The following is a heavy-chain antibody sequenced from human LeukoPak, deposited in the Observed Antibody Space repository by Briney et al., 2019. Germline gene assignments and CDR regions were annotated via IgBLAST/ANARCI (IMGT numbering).Heavy chain of an antibody. CDR2: ISSSGSTI. V-gene: IGHV3-48*03. Sequence: GGSLRLSCAASGFTFSGYEMNWVRQAPGKGLEWVSYISSSGSTIYYADSVKGRFTISRDNAKNSLYLQMNSLRAEDTAVYYCARGSIVVVVAATLGDYWGQGTLVTVSS. J-gene: IGHJ4*02. D-gene: IGHD2-15*01. CDR1: GFTFSGYE. CDR3: ARGSIVVVVAATLGDY.